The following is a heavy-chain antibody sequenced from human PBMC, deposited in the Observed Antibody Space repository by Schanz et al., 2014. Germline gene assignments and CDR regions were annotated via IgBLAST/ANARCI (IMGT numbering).Heavy chain of an antibody. Sequence: QVQLVQSGAEVKKPGASVKVSCKASGYTFTSYGISWVRQAPGQGLEWMGWISAYNGNTKYPQKLQGRVTMTTDTSTSTVDMELRSLRSDDTAVYYCARSAGRDFWSGYYTRFDYWGQGTLVTVSS. V-gene: IGHV1-18*01. D-gene: IGHD3-3*01. J-gene: IGHJ4*02. CDR1: GYTFTSYG. CDR3: ARSAGRDFWSGYYTRFDY. CDR2: ISAYNGNT.